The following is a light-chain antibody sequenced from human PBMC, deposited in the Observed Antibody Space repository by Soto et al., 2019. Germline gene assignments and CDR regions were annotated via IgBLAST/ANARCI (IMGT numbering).Light chain of an antibody. CDR3: QQRSNWPRT. CDR2: DAS. V-gene: IGKV3-11*01. J-gene: IGKJ4*01. CDR1: QSVSSY. Sequence: EIVLTQSPATLSVSPGERATLYCRASQSVSSYLAWYQQKPGQAPRLLIYDASNRATGIPARFSGSGSGTDFTHTSSSLEPEDFAVYYCQQRSNWPRTFGGGTKVDI.